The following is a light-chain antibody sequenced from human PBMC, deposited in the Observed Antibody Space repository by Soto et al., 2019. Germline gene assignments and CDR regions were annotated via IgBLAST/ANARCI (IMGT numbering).Light chain of an antibody. V-gene: IGLV9-49*01. CDR1: SGYSNYK. CDR3: GADHGSGSNCVYV. Sequence: QSVLTQPPSASASLGASVTLTCTLSSGYSNYKVDWYQQRPGKGPRFVMRVGTGGIVGSKGDGIPDRFSVLGSGLNRYLTIKNIQEEDESDYYCGADHGSGSNCVYVFGTGTKLTVL. J-gene: IGLJ1*01. CDR2: VGTGGIVG.